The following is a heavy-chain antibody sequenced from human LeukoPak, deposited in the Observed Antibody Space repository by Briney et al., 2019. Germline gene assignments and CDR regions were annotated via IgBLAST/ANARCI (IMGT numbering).Heavy chain of an antibody. CDR1: GGSISSYS. V-gene: IGHV4-59*01. CDR2: IYYSGST. CDR3: ARAAPAAAGTTPFDY. Sequence: SETLSLTCTVSGGSISSYSWSWIRQPPGKGLEWIGYIYYSGSTNYNPSLKSRVTISVDTSKNQFSLKLSSVTAVDTAVYYCARAAPAAAGTTPFDYWGQGTLVTVSS. D-gene: IGHD6-13*01. J-gene: IGHJ4*02.